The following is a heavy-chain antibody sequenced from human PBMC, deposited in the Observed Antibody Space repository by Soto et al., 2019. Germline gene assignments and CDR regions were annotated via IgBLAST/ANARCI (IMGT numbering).Heavy chain of an antibody. CDR3: ARDTGYDHDAFDI. D-gene: IGHD5-12*01. Sequence: QVQLVQSGAEVKKPGASVKVSCKASGYSFITSYYMHWVRQAPGQGLEWMGIINPTGSMTKYSQRFQGGLTMTRDTSTSTDYMELTTLTSEDTAVYFCARDTGYDHDAFDIWGQGTMVTVSS. V-gene: IGHV1-46*01. J-gene: IGHJ3*02. CDR2: INPTGSMT. CDR1: GYSFITSYY.